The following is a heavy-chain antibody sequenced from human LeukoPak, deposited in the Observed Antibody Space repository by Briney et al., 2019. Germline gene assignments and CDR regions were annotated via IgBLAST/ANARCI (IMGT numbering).Heavy chain of an antibody. CDR1: GFTFDDYA. D-gene: IGHD4-11*01. Sequence: PSGGSLRLSCAASGFTFDDYAMHWVRQAPGKGLEWVSGISWNSGSIGYADSVKGRFTISRDNAKNSLYLQMNSLRAEDTALYYCARAQKYSYDAFDIWGQGTTVTVSS. CDR3: ARAQKYSYDAFDI. J-gene: IGHJ3*02. CDR2: ISWNSGSI. V-gene: IGHV3-9*01.